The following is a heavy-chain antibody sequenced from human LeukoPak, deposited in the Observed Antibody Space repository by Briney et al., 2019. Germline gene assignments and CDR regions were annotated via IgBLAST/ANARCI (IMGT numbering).Heavy chain of an antibody. CDR1: GASINSYP. D-gene: IGHD3/OR15-3a*01. J-gene: IGHJ5*02. Sequence: SETLTLTCSASGASINSYPLSWIRQSAGKGLEWIGRISSSRRNDYNPSLENGISMSLDTPSNDLLLQLNSVITDDYTAYYCWAIHSFGHGAPRTWGQGTLVAV. CDR2: ISSSRRN. CDR3: WAIHSFGHGAPRT. V-gene: IGHV4-4*07.